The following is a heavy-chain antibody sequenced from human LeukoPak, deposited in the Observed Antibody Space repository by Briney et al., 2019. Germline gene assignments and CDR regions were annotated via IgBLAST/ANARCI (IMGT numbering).Heavy chain of an antibody. V-gene: IGHV4-39*01. Sequence: KTSETLSLTCTVSGGSITSYNHHWGWIRQPPGKGREYIGLIYYTGNTYFNPSLRSRVTISVDTSRNQFSLNLSSVTAADTAVYFCARHGQWLVRLGYWGQGTLVTVSS. CDR1: GGSITSYNHH. D-gene: IGHD6-19*01. J-gene: IGHJ4*02. CDR2: IYYTGNT. CDR3: ARHGQWLVRLGY.